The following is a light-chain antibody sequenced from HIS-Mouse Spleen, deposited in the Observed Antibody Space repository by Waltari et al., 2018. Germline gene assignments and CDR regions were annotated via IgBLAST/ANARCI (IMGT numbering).Light chain of an antibody. V-gene: IGLV3-1*01. CDR3: QAWDSSTAHVV. CDR2: QDS. Sequence: SYELTQPPSVSVSPGQTASIPSSGEKVGDKTSWRYQQEPGQSPVLVIYQDSKRPSGIPERFSGSNSGNTATLTISGTQAMDEADYYCQAWDSSTAHVVFGGGTKLTVL. J-gene: IGLJ2*01. CDR1: KVGDKT.